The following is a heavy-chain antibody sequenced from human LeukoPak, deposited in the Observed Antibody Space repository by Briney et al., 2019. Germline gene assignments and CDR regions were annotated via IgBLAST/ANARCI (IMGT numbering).Heavy chain of an antibody. V-gene: IGHV4-34*01. D-gene: IGHD4-17*01. CDR2: INHSGST. J-gene: IGHJ4*02. CDR1: GGSFSGYY. CDR3: ARGRKSLYYGDYVWYFDY. Sequence: SETLSLTCAVYGGSFSGYYWSWIRQPPGKGLEWIGEINHSGSTNYNPSLKSRVTISVDTSKNQFSLKLSSVTAAHTAVYYCARGRKSLYYGDYVWYFDYWGQGTLVTVSS.